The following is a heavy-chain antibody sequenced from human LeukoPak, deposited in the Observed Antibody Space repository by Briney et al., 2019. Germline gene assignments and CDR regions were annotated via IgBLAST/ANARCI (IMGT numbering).Heavy chain of an antibody. CDR1: GFTFSSFP. J-gene: IGHJ4*02. Sequence: GGSLRLSCAASGFTFSSFPMSWVRQAPGRGLEWVSVISGGGVSTYYADSVKGRFTISRDNSKNTLYLQMNSLRAEDTAVYYCAKWARYCTNGVCYYFDYWGQGTLVTVSS. CDR2: ISGGGVST. D-gene: IGHD2-8*01. V-gene: IGHV3-23*01. CDR3: AKWARYCTNGVCYYFDY.